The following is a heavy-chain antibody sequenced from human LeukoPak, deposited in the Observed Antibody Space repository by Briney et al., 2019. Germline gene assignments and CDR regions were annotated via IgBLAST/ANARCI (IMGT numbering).Heavy chain of an antibody. D-gene: IGHD3-10*01. V-gene: IGHV1-2*02. CDR1: GYTFTGYY. CDR3: ASRSGSFSDALDI. J-gene: IGHJ3*02. Sequence: ASVKVSCKASGYTFTGYYMHWVRQAPGQGLERMGWINPNSGGTNYAQKFQGRVTMSRDTSISTAYMELNSLRSDDTAVYYCASRSGSFSDALDIWGQGTLVTVSS. CDR2: INPNSGGT.